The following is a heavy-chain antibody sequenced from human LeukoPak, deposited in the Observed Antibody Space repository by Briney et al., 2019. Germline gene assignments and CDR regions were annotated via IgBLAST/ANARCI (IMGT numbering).Heavy chain of an antibody. CDR2: IYYSGST. CDR3: ARVEMAHDAFDI. J-gene: IGHJ3*02. Sequence: PSQTLSLTCTVSGGSISSGDYYWSWIRQPPGKGLEWIGYIYYSGSTYYNPSLKSRVTISVDTSKSQFSLKLSSVTAADTAVYYCARVEMAHDAFDIWGQGQWSPSLQ. V-gene: IGHV4-30-4*01. CDR1: GGSISSGDYY. D-gene: IGHD5-24*01.